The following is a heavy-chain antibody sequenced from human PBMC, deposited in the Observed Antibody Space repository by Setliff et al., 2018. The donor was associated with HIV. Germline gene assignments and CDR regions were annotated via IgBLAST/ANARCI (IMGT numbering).Heavy chain of an antibody. CDR2: TYFSESP. J-gene: IGHJ6*03. CDR3: ARRGGSGSYWDDYYYYYMDV. D-gene: IGHD3-10*01. V-gene: IGHV4-39*07. Sequence: PSETLSLTCSVSGDSISNPNYYWGWIRQPPGKGLEWIGSTYFSESPYYNPSLSSRVTISVDTSTNQFSLKLNSVTAADTAVYYCARRGGSGSYWDDYYYYYMDVWGKGTTVTVSS. CDR1: GDSISNPNYY.